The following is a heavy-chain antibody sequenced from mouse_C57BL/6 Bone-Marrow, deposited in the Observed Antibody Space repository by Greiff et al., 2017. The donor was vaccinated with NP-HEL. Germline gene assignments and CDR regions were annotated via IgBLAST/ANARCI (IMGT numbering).Heavy chain of an antibody. V-gene: IGHV2-6*03. J-gene: IGHJ4*01. Sequence: VMLVESGPGLVAPLQSLSITCTVSGFSLTSYGVHWVRQPPGKGLEWLVVIWSDGSTTYNSALKSRLSISKDNSKSQVFLKMNSLQTDDTAMYYCARAGWFLYAMDYWGQGTSVTVSS. CDR3: ARAGWFLYAMDY. CDR1: GFSLTSYG. CDR2: IWSDGST. D-gene: IGHD2-3*01.